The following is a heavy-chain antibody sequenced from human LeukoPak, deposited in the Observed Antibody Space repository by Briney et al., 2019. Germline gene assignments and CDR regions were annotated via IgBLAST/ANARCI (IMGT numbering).Heavy chain of an antibody. CDR3: ARDPTTVTKGFDI. CDR2: ISYIGST. V-gene: IGHV4-59*11. CDR1: DDSFNSHY. Sequence: SETLSLTCTVSDDSFNSHYWTWIRQPHGKGLEWIGYISYIGSTNYNRALKSRVTISVDTSKNQFSLKLSSVTAADTAVYYCARDPTTVTKGFDIWGQGTVITVSS. J-gene: IGHJ3*02. D-gene: IGHD4-17*01.